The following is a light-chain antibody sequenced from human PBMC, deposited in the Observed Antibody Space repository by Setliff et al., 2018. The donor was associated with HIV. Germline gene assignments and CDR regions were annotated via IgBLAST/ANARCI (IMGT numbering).Light chain of an antibody. V-gene: IGLV2-11*01. CDR3: CSYAGSFYV. J-gene: IGLJ1*01. CDR2: DVS. Sequence: QSALTQPRSVSGSPGQSVTISCTGTSSDVGGYNYVSWYHQHPGKAPKLMIYDVSQRPSGVPDRFSGSKSGNTASLTISGLQAEDEADYYCCSYAGSFYVFGTGTKVTV. CDR1: SSDVGGYNY.